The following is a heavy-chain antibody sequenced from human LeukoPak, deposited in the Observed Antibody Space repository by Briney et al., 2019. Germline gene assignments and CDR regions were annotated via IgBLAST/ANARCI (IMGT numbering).Heavy chain of an antibody. J-gene: IGHJ6*02. V-gene: IGHV3-30-3*01. D-gene: IGHD6-13*01. CDR1: GFTFSSYA. CDR2: ISYDGSNK. CDR3: ARAGIAADFYYYYGMDV. Sequence: PGGSLRLSCAASGFTFSSYAMHWVRQAPGKGLEWVAVISYDGSNKYYADSVKGRFTISRDNSKNTLYLQMNSLRAEDTAVYYCARAGIAADFYYYYGMDVWGQGTTVTVSS.